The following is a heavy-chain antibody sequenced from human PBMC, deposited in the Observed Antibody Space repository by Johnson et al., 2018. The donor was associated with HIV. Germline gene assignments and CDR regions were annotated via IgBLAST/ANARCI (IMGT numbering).Heavy chain of an antibody. Sequence: VQLVESGGGVVRPGGSLRLSCAASGFTFDDYGMSWVRQAPGKGLEWVANINRDGSAQNYVDSVKGRFTISKDNARNSLWLQMNSLRAEDTAVYYCARDFIAPELGDAFDIWGQGTMVTVSS. D-gene: IGHD6-25*01. V-gene: IGHV3-7*01. CDR1: GFTFDDYG. J-gene: IGHJ3*02. CDR2: INRDGSAQ. CDR3: ARDFIAPELGDAFDI.